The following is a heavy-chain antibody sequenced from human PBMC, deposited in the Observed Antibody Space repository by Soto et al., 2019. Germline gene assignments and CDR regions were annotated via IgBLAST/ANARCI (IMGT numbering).Heavy chain of an antibody. D-gene: IGHD1-26*01. CDR3: AHRLQTSRGPVGYYYMDV. CDR1: GFSLSTSGVG. J-gene: IGHJ6*03. V-gene: IGHV2-5*02. Sequence: SGPTLVKPTQTLTLTCTFSGFSLSTSGVGVGWIRQPPGKALEWLALIYWDDDKRYSPSLKSRLTITKDTSKNQVVLTMTNMDPVDTATYYCAHRLQTSRGPVGYYYMDVWGKGTTVTVSS. CDR2: IYWDDDK.